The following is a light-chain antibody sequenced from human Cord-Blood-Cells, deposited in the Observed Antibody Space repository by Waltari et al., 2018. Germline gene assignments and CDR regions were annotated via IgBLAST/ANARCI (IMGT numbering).Light chain of an antibody. V-gene: IGKV3-20*01. CDR1: QSVSSSY. Sequence: EIVLTQSPGTLSLSPGERATLSCRASQSVSSSYLAWYQQKPGQAPRLLIYGASSRATVIPDRCSGSGSGTDFTLTISRLEPEDFAVYYCQQYGSSPFTFGPGTKVDIK. J-gene: IGKJ3*01. CDR2: GAS. CDR3: QQYGSSPFT.